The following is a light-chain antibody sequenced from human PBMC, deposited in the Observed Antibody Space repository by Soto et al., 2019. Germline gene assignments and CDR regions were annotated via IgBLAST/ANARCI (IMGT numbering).Light chain of an antibody. Sequence: DIQMTQSPSTLSASVGDRVTITCRASQSISSWLAWYQQKPGKAPKLLIYKASSLESGVPSRFSGSGSGTEFNLTISSLQPDDFATYYCQQYKSYLYTFGQGTKLEIK. CDR3: QQYKSYLYT. J-gene: IGKJ2*01. CDR2: KAS. V-gene: IGKV1-5*03. CDR1: QSISSW.